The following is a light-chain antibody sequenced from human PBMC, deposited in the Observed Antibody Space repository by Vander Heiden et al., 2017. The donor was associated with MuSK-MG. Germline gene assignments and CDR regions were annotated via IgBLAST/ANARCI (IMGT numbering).Light chain of an antibody. CDR1: QSVTSTS. Sequence: NVLTQSPGTLSLSPGESATLSCSASQSVTSTSLAWHQQRPGQAPRLLIYEASIRATGIPDRFSGSASGTDFTLTISRLEPEDFAVYYCQQYGMTPWTFGQGTKVESK. CDR2: EAS. V-gene: IGKV3-20*01. J-gene: IGKJ1*01. CDR3: QQYGMTPWT.